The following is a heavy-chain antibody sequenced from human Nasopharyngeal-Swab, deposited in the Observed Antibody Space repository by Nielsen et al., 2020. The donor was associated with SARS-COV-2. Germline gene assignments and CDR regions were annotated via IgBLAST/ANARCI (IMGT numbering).Heavy chain of an antibody. CDR3: TRCGGGCYSGRDY. CDR1: GFTFSDSA. V-gene: IGHV3-73*01. D-gene: IGHD2-15*01. J-gene: IGHJ4*02. CDR2: SRSEGNNYAT. Sequence: GGFLRPPFAAPGFTFSDSAIPWVPQASGKGRGWFGPSRSEGNNYATAYAASVKGRFTIFRDDPANTAYLQMNSLKTEDTAVYYCTRCGGGCYSGRDYWGQGTLVTVSS.